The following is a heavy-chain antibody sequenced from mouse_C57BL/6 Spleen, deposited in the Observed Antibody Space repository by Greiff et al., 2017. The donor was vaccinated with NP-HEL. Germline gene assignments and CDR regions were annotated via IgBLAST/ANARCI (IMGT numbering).Heavy chain of an antibody. D-gene: IGHD3-2*02. CDR1: GYAFSSYW. Sequence: VQLQQSGAELVKPGASVKISCKASGYAFSSYWMNWVKQRPGKGLEWIGQIYPGDGDTNYNGKFKGKATLTADKSSSTAYMQLSSLTSEDSAVYFGARSVSSGYLAWLAYWGQGTLVTVSA. CDR3: ARSVSSGYLAWLAY. CDR2: IYPGDGDT. V-gene: IGHV1-80*01. J-gene: IGHJ3*01.